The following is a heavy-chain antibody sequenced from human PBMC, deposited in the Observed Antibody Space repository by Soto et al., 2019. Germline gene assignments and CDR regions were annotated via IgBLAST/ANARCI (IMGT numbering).Heavy chain of an antibody. CDR3: ARLNVDMGDAFDI. Sequence: EVQLVESGGGLVQPGGSLRLSCAASGFTFSSYSMNWVRQAPGKGLEWVSYISSTSSTIYYEDSVKGRFTISRDNGKNSLYLQMNSLRAEDTAVYYCARLNVDMGDAFDIWGQGTMVTVSS. D-gene: IGHD5-12*01. V-gene: IGHV3-48*01. CDR2: ISSTSSTI. J-gene: IGHJ3*02. CDR1: GFTFSSYS.